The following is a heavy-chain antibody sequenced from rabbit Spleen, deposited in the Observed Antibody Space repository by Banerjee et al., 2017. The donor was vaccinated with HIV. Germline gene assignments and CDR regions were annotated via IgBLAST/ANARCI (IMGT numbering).Heavy chain of an antibody. D-gene: IGHD1-1*01. CDR3: SRDVACVIGWNFNL. J-gene: IGHJ4*01. CDR1: GFSFSYTYV. V-gene: IGHV1S45*01. Sequence: QEQMEESGGGLVKPEGSLTLTCKDSGFSFSYTYVMCWVRQAPGKGLEWIACINTTGGNTVDATWAKGRCTISKSSSTTVTLQMSSLTASDTSTSFCSRDVACVIGWNFNLWGPGALVTVS. CDR2: INTTGGNT.